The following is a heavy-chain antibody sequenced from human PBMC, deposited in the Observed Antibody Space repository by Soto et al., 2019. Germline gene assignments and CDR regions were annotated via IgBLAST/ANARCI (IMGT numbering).Heavy chain of an antibody. Sequence: SETLSLTCTVSGGSISSYYWSWIRQPPGKGLEWIGYIYYSGSTNYNPSLKSRVTISVDTSKNQFSLKLSSVTAADTAVYYCARGSRDGYNNFDYWGQGTLVTVSS. CDR1: GGSISSYY. V-gene: IGHV4-59*01. D-gene: IGHD3-10*01. CDR3: ARGSRDGYNNFDY. J-gene: IGHJ4*02. CDR2: IYYSGST.